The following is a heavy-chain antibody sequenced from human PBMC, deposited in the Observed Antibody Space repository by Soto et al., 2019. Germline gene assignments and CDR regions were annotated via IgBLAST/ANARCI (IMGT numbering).Heavy chain of an antibody. Sequence: QVQLQESGPEVVKPSGTLSLSCAVSGGSFSTTHRWTWVRQAPGKGLEWIGEVYDRGNTNYSPSLKSRVTISQDKSKTEFYLKLTSVTAADTAVYYCARVYDFVGLAFSFDYWGQGALVTVSA. CDR2: VYDRGNT. J-gene: IGHJ4*02. CDR3: ARVYDFVGLAFSFDY. D-gene: IGHD2-21*01. CDR1: GGSFSTTHR. V-gene: IGHV4-4*02.